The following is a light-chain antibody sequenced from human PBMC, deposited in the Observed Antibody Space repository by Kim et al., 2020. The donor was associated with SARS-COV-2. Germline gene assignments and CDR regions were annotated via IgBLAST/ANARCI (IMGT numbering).Light chain of an antibody. Sequence: ASVGDRVTITCRASQGICNYLAWYQQKPGKVPKLLIYAASTLQSGVPSRFSGSGSGTDFTLTISSLQPEDVATYYCQKYNRAPLTFGGGTKVDIK. CDR3: QKYNRAPLT. V-gene: IGKV1-27*01. CDR2: AAS. J-gene: IGKJ4*01. CDR1: QGICNY.